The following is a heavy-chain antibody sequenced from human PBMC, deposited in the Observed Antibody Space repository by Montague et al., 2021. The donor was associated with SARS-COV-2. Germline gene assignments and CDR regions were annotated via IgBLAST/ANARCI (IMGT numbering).Heavy chain of an antibody. CDR1: GGPISSYY. D-gene: IGHD3-9*01. J-gene: IGHJ6*03. Sequence: SETLSLTCTVSGGPISSYYWSWIRQPPGKGLEWIGYIYYSGSTNYNPSLKSRVTISVDTSKNQFSLKLSSVTAAGTAVYYCARDSRTDFDWLFPDSGSYYYYMDVWGKGTTVTVSS. CDR2: IYYSGST. V-gene: IGHV4-59*01. CDR3: ARDSRTDFDWLFPDSGSYYYYMDV.